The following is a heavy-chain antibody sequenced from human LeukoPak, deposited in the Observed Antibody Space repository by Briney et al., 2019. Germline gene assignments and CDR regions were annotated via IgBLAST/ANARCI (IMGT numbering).Heavy chain of an antibody. V-gene: IGHV3-23*01. CDR1: GFTFSTYG. D-gene: IGHD1-26*01. J-gene: IGHJ4*02. CDR3: AKDESILTPIVGY. CDR2: ISGSGGSR. Sequence: GGSLRLSCAASGFTFSTYGMSWVRQAPGKGLEWVSGISGSGGSRFYTDSVKGRFTISRDNSKNTLYLQMNSLRAEDTAVYYCAKDESILTPIVGYWGQGTLVTVSS.